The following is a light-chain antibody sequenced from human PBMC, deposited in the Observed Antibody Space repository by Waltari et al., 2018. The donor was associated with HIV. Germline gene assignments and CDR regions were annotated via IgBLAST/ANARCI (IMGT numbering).Light chain of an antibody. V-gene: IGLV1-40*01. CDR1: SYNIGEGYD. J-gene: IGLJ3*02. Sequence: QSVLTQPPSVSRAPGQRVSISCTGSSYNIGEGYDVHWYQELPGTAPKLLIYGDNNRPSGVPDRFSGSKSGTSASLAITGLQFEDEADYYCQSYDSSLSAWVFGGGTKLTVL. CDR2: GDN. CDR3: QSYDSSLSAWV.